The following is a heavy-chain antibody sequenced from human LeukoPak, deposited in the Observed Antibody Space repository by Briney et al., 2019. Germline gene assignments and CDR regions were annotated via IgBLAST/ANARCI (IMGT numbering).Heavy chain of an antibody. CDR3: AAVRRDGYNWGYYYYYMDV. CDR2: IVVGSGNT. Sequence: SVKVSCKASGFTFTSSAMQWVRQARGQRLEWRGWIVVGSGNTNYAQKFQERVTITRDMSTSTAYMELSSLRSEDTAVYYCAAVRRDGYNWGYYYYYMDVWGKGTTVTVSS. V-gene: IGHV1-58*02. J-gene: IGHJ6*03. CDR1: GFTFTSSA. D-gene: IGHD5-24*01.